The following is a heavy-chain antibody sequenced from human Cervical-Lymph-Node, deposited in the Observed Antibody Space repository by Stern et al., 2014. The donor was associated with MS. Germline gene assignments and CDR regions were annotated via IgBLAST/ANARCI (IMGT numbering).Heavy chain of an antibody. Sequence: EMQLVESGGGLVKPGGSLRLSCAVSGFTFSAAWMTWVRQTPGKGLEWVGRIKTKSEGGTTDYAAPATGRFSISRDDSNDIMYLHMNNLKTEDTGFYYCTTRWPRTFFEYWGQGVLVAVSS. CDR2: IKTKSEGGTT. J-gene: IGHJ4*02. CDR1: GFTFSAAW. CDR3: TTRWPRTFFEY. D-gene: IGHD5-24*01. V-gene: IGHV3-15*01.